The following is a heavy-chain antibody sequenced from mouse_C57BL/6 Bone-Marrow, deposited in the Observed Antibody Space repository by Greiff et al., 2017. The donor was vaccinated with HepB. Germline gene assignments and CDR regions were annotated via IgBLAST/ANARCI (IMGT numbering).Heavy chain of an antibody. Sequence: QVQLKQSGAELARPGASVKLSCKASGYTFTSYGISWVKQRTGQGLEWIGEIYPRSGNTYYNEKFKGKATLTADKSSSTAYMELRSLTSEDSAVYFCARSGYGNWYFDVWGTGTTVTVSS. CDR2: IYPRSGNT. J-gene: IGHJ1*03. CDR3: ARSGYGNWYFDV. D-gene: IGHD2-10*02. CDR1: GYTFTSYG. V-gene: IGHV1-81*01.